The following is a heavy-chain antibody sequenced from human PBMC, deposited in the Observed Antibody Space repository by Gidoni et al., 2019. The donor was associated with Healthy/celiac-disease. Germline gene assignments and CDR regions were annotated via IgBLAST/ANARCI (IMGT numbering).Heavy chain of an antibody. J-gene: IGHJ4*02. CDR2: ISGSGGST. Sequence: EVQLLESGGGLVQHGGSLRLSCAASGFTFSSYAMSWVRQAPGKGLEWVSAISGSGGSTYYADSVKGRFTISRDNSKNTLYLQMNSLRAEDTAVYYCAKDRARFLNYFDYWGQGTLVTVSS. D-gene: IGHD3-3*01. V-gene: IGHV3-23*01. CDR3: AKDRARFLNYFDY. CDR1: GFTFSSYA.